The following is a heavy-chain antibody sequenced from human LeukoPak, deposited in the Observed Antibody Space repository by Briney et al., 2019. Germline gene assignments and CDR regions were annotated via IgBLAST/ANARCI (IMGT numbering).Heavy chain of an antibody. CDR2: IYYSGST. CDR1: GGAISSYY. Sequence: SETLSLTCTVSGGAISSYYWSWIRQPPGKGLEWIGYIYYSGSTNYNPSLKSRVTISVDTSKNQFSLKLSSVTAADTAVYYCARRYYDTPFDPWGQATLVTVSS. J-gene: IGHJ5*02. V-gene: IGHV4-59*08. CDR3: ARRYYDTPFDP. D-gene: IGHD3-22*01.